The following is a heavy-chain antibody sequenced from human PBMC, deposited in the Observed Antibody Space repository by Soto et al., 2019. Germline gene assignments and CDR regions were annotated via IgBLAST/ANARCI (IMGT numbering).Heavy chain of an antibody. D-gene: IGHD3-22*01. CDR3: AAISGLTLIAHFQQ. CDR2: IYYSGST. J-gene: IGHJ1*01. Sequence: PSETLSLTCTVSGVSIISYYWSWILQPPGKGLEWIGYIYYSGSTNYNPSLKSRVTISVDTSKNQFSLKLTSVTAADTAIYYCAAISGLTLIAHFQQWGQRNLVTVAS. V-gene: IGHV4-59*01. CDR1: GVSIISYY.